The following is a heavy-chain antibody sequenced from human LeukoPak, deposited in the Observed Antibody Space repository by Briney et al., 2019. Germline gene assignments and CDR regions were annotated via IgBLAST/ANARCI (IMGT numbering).Heavy chain of an antibody. V-gene: IGHV3-23*01. Sequence: GGSLRLPCAASGFTFSSYGMSWVRQPPGKGLEWVSSISGSGGNTYHADSVKGRFTISRDNPKNTLYLQLNSLRAEDTAVYYCASGPYSSGWYKYWGQGTLVTVSS. CDR3: ASGPYSSGWYKY. CDR2: ISGSGGNT. CDR1: GFTFSSYG. D-gene: IGHD6-19*01. J-gene: IGHJ4*02.